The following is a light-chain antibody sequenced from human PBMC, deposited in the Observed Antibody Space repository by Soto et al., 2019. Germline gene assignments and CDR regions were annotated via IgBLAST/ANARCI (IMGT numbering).Light chain of an antibody. CDR3: QQYNGYSWT. V-gene: IGKV1-5*01. J-gene: IGKJ1*01. CDR2: DAS. CDR1: QTITNW. Sequence: DIPMTPSPSILFASVGDRGTIPCRSSQTITNWLAWYQQKPGKAPRLLIYDASSLESWVPSRFSGSGSGTEFTLTISSLQPDDFASYYCQQYNGYSWTFGQGTKVDIK.